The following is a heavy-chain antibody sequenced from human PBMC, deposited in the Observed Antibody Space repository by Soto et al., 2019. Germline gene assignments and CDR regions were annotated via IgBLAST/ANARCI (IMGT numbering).Heavy chain of an antibody. J-gene: IGHJ4*02. CDR2: INTYNGNT. CDR3: AREYNWNFDY. V-gene: IGHV1-18*01. Sequence: QVQLVQSGAEVKKPGASVKVSCKASGYTFTSYAISWVRQAPGQGLEWMGWINTYNGNTNYVQNLQGRVTMTTDTSTSTVYMELRSLRSDDTAVYYCAREYNWNFDYWGQGTLVTVSS. CDR1: GYTFTSYA. D-gene: IGHD1-20*01.